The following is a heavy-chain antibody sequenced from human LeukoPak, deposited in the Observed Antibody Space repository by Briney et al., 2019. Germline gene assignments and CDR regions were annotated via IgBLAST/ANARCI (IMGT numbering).Heavy chain of an antibody. J-gene: IGHJ4*02. Sequence: PGGSLRLSCAASGFTVSSNYMSWVRRAPGKGLEWVSVIYSGGSTYYADSVKGRFTISRDNSKNTLYLQMNSLRAEDTAVYYCARTDSSSEGGFDYWGQGTLVTVSS. CDR1: GFTVSSNY. V-gene: IGHV3-53*01. CDR2: IYSGGST. CDR3: ARTDSSSEGGFDY. D-gene: IGHD6-6*01.